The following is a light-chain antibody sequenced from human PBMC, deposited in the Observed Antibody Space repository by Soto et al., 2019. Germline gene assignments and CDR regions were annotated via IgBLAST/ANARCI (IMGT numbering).Light chain of an antibody. Sequence: DIQMTQSPSTLSASVGDRVTITCRASQSISNWLAWYQQKPGKAPKLLIYKASSLESGVPSRFSGSGSGTEFTLTISSLQPYDFANYYCQQYNSYPWTFGQGTKVEIK. J-gene: IGKJ1*01. CDR3: QQYNSYPWT. CDR2: KAS. CDR1: QSISNW. V-gene: IGKV1-5*03.